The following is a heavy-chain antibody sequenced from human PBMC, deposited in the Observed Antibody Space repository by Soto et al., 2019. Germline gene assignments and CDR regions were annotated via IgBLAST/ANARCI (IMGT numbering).Heavy chain of an antibody. CDR3: ARVYIDYYDSSGYYYAFDY. V-gene: IGHV1-69*06. CDR2: IIPIFGTA. CDR1: GGTFSSYA. D-gene: IGHD3-22*01. Sequence: SVKVSCKASGGTFSSYAISWVRQAPGQGLEWMGGIIPIFGTANYAQKFQGRVTITADKSTSTAYMELSSLRSEDTAVYYCARVYIDYYDSSGYYYAFDYWGQGTLVTVYS. J-gene: IGHJ4*02.